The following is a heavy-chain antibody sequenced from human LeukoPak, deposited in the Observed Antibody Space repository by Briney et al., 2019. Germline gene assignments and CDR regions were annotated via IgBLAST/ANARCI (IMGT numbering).Heavy chain of an antibody. Sequence: GSSVKVSCKPSGGTFTGYYMHWVRQAPGQRLEWVGWINPNSGGTNYAQKFQGRVTMTRDTSISTAYMELSRLRSDDTAVYYCARGPAYDFWSGYRSYNWFDPWGEGTLVTVSS. CDR1: GGTFTGYY. CDR2: INPNSGGT. J-gene: IGHJ5*02. V-gene: IGHV1-2*02. CDR3: ARGPAYDFWSGYRSYNWFDP. D-gene: IGHD3-3*01.